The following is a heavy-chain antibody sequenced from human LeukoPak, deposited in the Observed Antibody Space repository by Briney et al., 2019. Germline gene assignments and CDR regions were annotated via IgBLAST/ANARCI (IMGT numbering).Heavy chain of an antibody. CDR3: ARDGSYSSSATHPP. J-gene: IGHJ5*02. D-gene: IGHD6-6*01. V-gene: IGHV3-7*03. CDR1: GSTFSSYW. Sequence: GGPLRLSCAASGSTFSSYWMSWVRQAPGKGLEWVANIKQDGSEKYYVDSVKGRFTISRDNAKNSLYLQMNSLRAEDTAVYYCARDGSYSSSATHPPWGQGTLVTVSS. CDR2: IKQDGSEK.